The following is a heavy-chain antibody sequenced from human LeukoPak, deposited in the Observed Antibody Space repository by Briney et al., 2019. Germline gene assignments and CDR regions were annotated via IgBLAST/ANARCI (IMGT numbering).Heavy chain of an antibody. J-gene: IGHJ4*02. CDR3: AAKSYYYGSGSVASLDY. CDR2: ISGSGGST. Sequence: GGSLRLSCAASGFTFSSYWMSWVRQAPGKGLEWVSAISGSGGSTYYADSVKGRFTISRDNSKNTLYLQTNSLKAEDTAVYYCAAKSYYYGSGSVASLDYWGQGTLVTVSS. D-gene: IGHD3-10*01. V-gene: IGHV3-23*01. CDR1: GFTFSSYW.